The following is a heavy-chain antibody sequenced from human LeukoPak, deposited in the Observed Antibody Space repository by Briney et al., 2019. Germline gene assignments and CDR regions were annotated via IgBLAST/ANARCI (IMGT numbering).Heavy chain of an antibody. J-gene: IGHJ4*02. CDR1: GFTFSSYA. Sequence: PGGSLRLSCAASGFTFSSYAMSWVRQAPGKGLEWVANIKQDGSEKYYVDSVKGRFTISRDNAKNSLYLQMNSLRAEDTAVYYCARVYFGAAFDYWGQGTLVTVSS. CDR3: ARVYFGAAFDY. V-gene: IGHV3-7*01. CDR2: IKQDGSEK. D-gene: IGHD3-3*01.